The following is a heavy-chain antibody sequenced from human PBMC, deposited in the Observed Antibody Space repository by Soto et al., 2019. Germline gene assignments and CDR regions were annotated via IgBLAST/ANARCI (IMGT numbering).Heavy chain of an antibody. CDR3: ARECSGGSCYSLGIQH. D-gene: IGHD2-15*01. CDR1: GGSISSYY. J-gene: IGHJ1*01. CDR2: IYYSGST. Sequence: SETLSLTCTVSGGSISSYYWSWIRQPPGKGLEWIGYIYYSGSTNYNPSLKSRVTISVDTSKNQFSLKLSSVTAADTAVYYCARECSGGSCYSLGIQHWGQGTLVTVSS. V-gene: IGHV4-59*12.